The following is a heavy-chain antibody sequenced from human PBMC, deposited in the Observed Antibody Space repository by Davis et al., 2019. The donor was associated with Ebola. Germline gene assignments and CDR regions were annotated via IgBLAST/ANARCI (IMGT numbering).Heavy chain of an antibody. J-gene: IGHJ4*02. CDR3: STSSPDY. Sequence: GESLKISCAASGFTFSSYPMHWVRQASGKGLEWVGRIRSKANSYATAYAASVKGRFTISRDDSKNTAYLQMNSLKTEDTAVYYCSTSSPDYWGQGTLVTVSS. V-gene: IGHV3-73*01. CDR2: IRSKANSYAT. D-gene: IGHD2-2*01. CDR1: GFTFSSYP.